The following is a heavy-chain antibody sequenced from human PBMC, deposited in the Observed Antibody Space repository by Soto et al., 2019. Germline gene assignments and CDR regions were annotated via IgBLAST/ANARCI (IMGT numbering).Heavy chain of an antibody. CDR2: IHSSGST. V-gene: IGHV4-4*07. CDR1: GASMNSYH. D-gene: IGHD6-13*01. Sequence: SETLSLTCTVSGASMNSYHWSWIRQPAGKGLEWIGHIHSSGSTNYNPSLKSRVTMSVDTSKNQFSLRLMSLTAADTAVYYCARDQGVAAAGITWFDPWGQGSLVTVS. CDR3: ARDQGVAAAGITWFDP. J-gene: IGHJ5*02.